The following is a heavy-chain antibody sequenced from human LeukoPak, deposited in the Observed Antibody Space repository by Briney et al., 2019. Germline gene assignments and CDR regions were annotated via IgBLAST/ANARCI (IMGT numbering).Heavy chain of an antibody. CDR2: ITGSGSTI. Sequence: GGSLRLSCAASGFSLIDYYMSWIRQAPGKGLEWISSITGSGSTIYYADSVKGRFTIARDNAKNSLYLQMNSLRAEDTAVYYCARHYYDKSGYYLTGEPFDISSQGTVVIVSS. V-gene: IGHV3-11*04. D-gene: IGHD3-22*01. J-gene: IGHJ3*02. CDR1: GFSLIDYY. CDR3: ARHYYDKSGYYLTGEPFDI.